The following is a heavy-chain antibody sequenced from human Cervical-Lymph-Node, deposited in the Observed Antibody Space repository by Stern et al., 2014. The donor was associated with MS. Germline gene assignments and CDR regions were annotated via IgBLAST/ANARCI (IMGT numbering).Heavy chain of an antibody. CDR1: GYTFTTYG. CDR3: ARDKMHAFDY. CDR2: ISADSGNT. V-gene: IGHV1-18*01. J-gene: IGHJ4*02. D-gene: IGHD2-8*01. Sequence: VQLVESVTEVKKPGASVLVSCKASGYTFTTYGITWVRQAPGQGLEWMGWISADSGNTKYAQKFQDRVTMTRDTTTGTAYMEVRSLRSEDTAVYYCARDKMHAFDYWGQGTQVTVPS.